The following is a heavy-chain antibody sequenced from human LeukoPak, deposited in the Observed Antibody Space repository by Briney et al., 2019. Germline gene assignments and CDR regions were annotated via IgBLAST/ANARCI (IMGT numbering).Heavy chain of an antibody. CDR3: ARDTSTMVRGPVMDV. CDR2: FSSSSSYV. Sequence: GGSLRLSCAASGFTFSRYSMNWVRQAPGKGLEWVSSFSSSSSYVYYADSVQGRFTISRDNAKNSLYLQMNSLRAEDTAVYYCARDTSTMVRGPVMDVWGKGTSVTVSS. CDR1: GFTFSRYS. D-gene: IGHD3-10*01. V-gene: IGHV3-21*01. J-gene: IGHJ6*04.